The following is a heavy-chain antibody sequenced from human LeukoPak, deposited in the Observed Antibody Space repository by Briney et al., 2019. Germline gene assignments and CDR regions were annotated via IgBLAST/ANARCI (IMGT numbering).Heavy chain of an antibody. V-gene: IGHV3-23*01. CDR1: GFTFSNYA. Sequence: GGSLRLSCAASGFTFSNYAMGWVRQAPGKGLEWVAAMSESGSSTWYADSVKGRLTISRDNSKNTLFLQMNSLRAEDTAVYYCAKDLYDSSGSRYDYWGQGTLVTVSS. CDR2: MSESGSST. J-gene: IGHJ4*02. D-gene: IGHD3-22*01. CDR3: AKDLYDSSGSRYDY.